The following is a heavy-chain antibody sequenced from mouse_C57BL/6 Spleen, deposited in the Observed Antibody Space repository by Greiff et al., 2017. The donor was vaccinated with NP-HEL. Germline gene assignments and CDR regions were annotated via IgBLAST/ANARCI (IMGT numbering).Heavy chain of an antibody. Sequence: EVHLVVSEGGLVQPGSSMKLSCTASGFTFSDYYMAWVRQVPEKGLEWVANINYDGSSTYYLDSLKSRFIISRDNAKNILYLQMSSLKSEDTATYYCARDPAYYTPFWYFDVWGTGTTVTVSS. J-gene: IGHJ1*03. CDR1: GFTFSDYY. CDR3: ARDPAYYTPFWYFDV. CDR2: INYDGSST. V-gene: IGHV5-16*01. D-gene: IGHD2-12*01.